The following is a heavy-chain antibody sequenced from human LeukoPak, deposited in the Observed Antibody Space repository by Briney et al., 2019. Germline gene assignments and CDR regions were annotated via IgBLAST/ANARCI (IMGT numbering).Heavy chain of an antibody. CDR2: IIPICGTA. V-gene: IGHV1-69*06. CDR3: ARTAIKGPYYYMDV. CDR1: GGTFSSYA. J-gene: IGHJ6*03. Sequence: SVKVSCKASGGTFSSYAISWVRQPPGQGLEWVGRIIPICGTANYAQKFQGRVTITANKSTSTAYMELSSLRSEDTAVYYCARTAIKGPYYYMDVWGKGTTVTVSS.